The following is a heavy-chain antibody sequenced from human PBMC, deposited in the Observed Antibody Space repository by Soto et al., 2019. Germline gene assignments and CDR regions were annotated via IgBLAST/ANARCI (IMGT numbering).Heavy chain of an antibody. CDR3: ARGFKAGYSSGWYGY. Sequence: ASVKVSCKASGYTFTGYYMHWVRQAPGQGLEWMGWINPNSGGTNYAQKFQGWVTMTRDTSISTAYMELSRLRSDDTAVYYCARGFKAGYSSGWYGYWGQGTLVTVS. CDR2: INPNSGGT. D-gene: IGHD6-19*01. J-gene: IGHJ4*02. V-gene: IGHV1-2*04. CDR1: GYTFTGYY.